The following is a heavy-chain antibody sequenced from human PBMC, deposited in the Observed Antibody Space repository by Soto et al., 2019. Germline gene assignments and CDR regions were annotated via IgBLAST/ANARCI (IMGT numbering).Heavy chain of an antibody. Sequence: QVQLVQSGAEVKKPGASVTVSCKASGYTFSDYYLHWVRQAPGQGPGWMGRINPNSGDTKFAQKFPGRVNMTRDTSVRTAFMELNWLKSDDTVVYYCARESGGATATLYYYYFYMDVWGKGTTVTVSS. V-gene: IGHV1-2*05. CDR3: ARESGGATATLYYYYFYMDV. D-gene: IGHD5-12*01. CDR1: GYTFSDYY. CDR2: INPNSGDT. J-gene: IGHJ6*03.